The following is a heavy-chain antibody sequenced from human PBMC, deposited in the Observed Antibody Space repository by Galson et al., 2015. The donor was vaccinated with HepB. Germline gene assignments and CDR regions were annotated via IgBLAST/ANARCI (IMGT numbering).Heavy chain of an antibody. CDR1: GFTFSSYT. V-gene: IGHV3-48*02. J-gene: IGHJ4*02. Sequence: SLRLSCAASGFTFSSYTMHWVRQAPGKGLEWVSTISGSYTIYYADSAKGRFTISRDNAKNSLYLQMNNLRDEDTAVDYCARRSSGNSFDYWGRGSLVTVSS. D-gene: IGHD1-26*01. CDR3: ARRSSGNSFDY. CDR2: ISGSYTI.